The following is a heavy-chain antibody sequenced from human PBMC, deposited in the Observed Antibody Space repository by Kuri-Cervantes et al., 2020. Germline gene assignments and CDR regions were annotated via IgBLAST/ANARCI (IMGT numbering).Heavy chain of an antibody. CDR2: MNPNSGNT. D-gene: IGHD6-19*01. Sequence: ASVKVSCKASGYTFTSYDINWVRQATGQGLEWMGWMNPNSGNTGYAQKFQGRVTMTRDTSTSTVYMELSSLRSEDTAVYYCARSSGVGSTVAGLGFDYWGQGTLVTVSS. V-gene: IGHV1-8*01. CDR3: ARSSGVGSTVAGLGFDY. J-gene: IGHJ4*02. CDR1: GYTFTSYD.